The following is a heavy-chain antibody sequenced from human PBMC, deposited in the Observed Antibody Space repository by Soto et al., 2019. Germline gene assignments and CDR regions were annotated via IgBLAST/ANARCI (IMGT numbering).Heavy chain of an antibody. CDR3: ARFFVARGSGYFDF. CDR2: ISASGDNA. V-gene: IGHV3-23*01. Sequence: PGGSLRLSCTASGFIFSSYAMSWVRQSPGKGLEWVSSISASGDNAYYADSVKGRFTISRDRSKSLYLQMKSLRAEDTAIYYCARFFVARGSGYFDFWGQGTLVTVSS. CDR1: GFIFSSYA. D-gene: IGHD3-10*01. J-gene: IGHJ4*02.